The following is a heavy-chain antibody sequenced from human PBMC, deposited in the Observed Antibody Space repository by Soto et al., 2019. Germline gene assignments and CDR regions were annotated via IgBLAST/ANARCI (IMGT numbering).Heavy chain of an antibody. Sequence: QVQLQQWGAGLLKPSETLSLTCAVYGGSFSGYYWSWIRQPPGKGLEWIGEINHSGSTNYNPSLKRRVTISVDTSQNQFSLKLSSVTAADTAVYYCARAYGPDYWGQGTLVTVSS. CDR3: ARAYGPDY. V-gene: IGHV4-34*01. D-gene: IGHD4-17*01. CDR1: GGSFSGYY. CDR2: INHSGST. J-gene: IGHJ4*02.